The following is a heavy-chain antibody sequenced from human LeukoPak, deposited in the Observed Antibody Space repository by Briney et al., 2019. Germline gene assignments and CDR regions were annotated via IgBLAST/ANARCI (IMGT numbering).Heavy chain of an antibody. Sequence: ASVKVSCKASGYTSTGYYMHWVRQAPGQGLEWMGWINPNSGGTNYAQKFQGRVTMTRDTSTSTVYMELSSLRSEDTAVYYCARENRKATMVRRVNIPIYFDYWGQGTLVTVSS. D-gene: IGHD3-10*01. V-gene: IGHV1-2*02. CDR3: ARENRKATMVRRVNIPIYFDY. CDR1: GYTSTGYY. CDR2: INPNSGGT. J-gene: IGHJ4*02.